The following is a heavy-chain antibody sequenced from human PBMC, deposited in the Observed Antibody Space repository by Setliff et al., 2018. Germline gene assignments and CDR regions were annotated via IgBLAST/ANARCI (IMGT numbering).Heavy chain of an antibody. D-gene: IGHD3-16*02. CDR1: GASIRSHY. CDR3: ARAMITFGGVIASFQH. CDR2: VYARGI. J-gene: IGHJ1*01. Sequence: PSETLSLTCAVSGASIRSHYWSWIRQPPGKGLEWIGDVYARGINHNPSLKSRVTITVERSKNQFSLKLSSVTAADTAVYYCARAMITFGGVIASFQHWGQGTLVTVSS. V-gene: IGHV4-4*09.